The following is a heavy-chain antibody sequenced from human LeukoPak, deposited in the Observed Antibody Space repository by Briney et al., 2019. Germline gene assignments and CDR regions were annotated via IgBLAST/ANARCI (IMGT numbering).Heavy chain of an antibody. CDR2: IYYSGST. J-gene: IGHJ4*02. Sequence: SETLSLTCTVSGGSITSSTYHWGWIRQPPGKGLEWIGSIYYSGSTYYSPSLKSRVTISVDTSKNQFSLKLSSVTAADTAVYYCARRELLRVFDYWGQGILVTVSS. D-gene: IGHD1-26*01. V-gene: IGHV4-39*07. CDR1: GGSITSSTYH. CDR3: ARRELLRVFDY.